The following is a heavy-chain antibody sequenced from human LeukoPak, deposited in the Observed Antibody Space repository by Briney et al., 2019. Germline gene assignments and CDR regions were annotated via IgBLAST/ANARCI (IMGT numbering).Heavy chain of an antibody. CDR2: ISGSGGST. V-gene: IGHV3-23*01. CDR3: ARDWSFALDY. Sequence: GGSLRLSCAASGFTFSSYAMSWVRRAPGKGLEWVSAISGSGGSTYYADSVKGRFTTSRDNAKNSLYLQMNSLRAEDTAVYYCARDWSFALDYWGQGTLVTVSS. J-gene: IGHJ4*02. CDR1: GFTFSSYA. D-gene: IGHD1-26*01.